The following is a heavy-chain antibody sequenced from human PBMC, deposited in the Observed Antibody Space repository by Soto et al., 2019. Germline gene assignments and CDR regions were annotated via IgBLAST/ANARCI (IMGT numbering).Heavy chain of an antibody. J-gene: IGHJ5*02. CDR3: ATQRTALSPFDP. CDR2: IVPMFGTT. V-gene: IGHV1-69*06. CDR1: GGIFSSYA. D-gene: IGHD1-1*01. Sequence: QVHLVQSGAEVKMPGSSVKVACKTSGGIFSSYAFNWVRQAPGKGLEWMGRIVPMFGTTNYTQRLQGRLTITADRSSSAAYLELSGLRSDDTAMYYCATQRTALSPFDPGGQWTLVTVSS.